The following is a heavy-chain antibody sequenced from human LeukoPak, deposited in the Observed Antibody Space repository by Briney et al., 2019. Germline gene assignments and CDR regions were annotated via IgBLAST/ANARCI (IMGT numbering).Heavy chain of an antibody. CDR2: IPATGSST. V-gene: IGHV3-23*01. CDR3: AKESSGGWYFDY. Sequence: GGSLRLSWAASGFTFSSNVMIWVRQAPGKGLEWVSSIPATGSSTYYADSVKGRFTISRDNSKNSLYLQMNSLRAEDTAVYYCAKESSGGWYFDYWGQGTLVTVPS. J-gene: IGHJ4*02. D-gene: IGHD6-19*01. CDR1: GFTFSSNV.